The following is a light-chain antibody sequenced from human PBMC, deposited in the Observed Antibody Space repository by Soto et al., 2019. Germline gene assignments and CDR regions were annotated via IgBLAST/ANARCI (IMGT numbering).Light chain of an antibody. J-gene: IGLJ3*02. Sequence: QPVLTQPPSVSGAPGQRVTISCTGSSSNIGAGYDVHWYQQLPGTAPKLLIYLNSNRPSGVPDRFSGSKSGTSASLAITRLQAEDEADYYCQSYDNSLSGVMFGGGTKLTVL. V-gene: IGLV1-40*01. CDR1: SSNIGAGYD. CDR3: QSYDNSLSGVM. CDR2: LNS.